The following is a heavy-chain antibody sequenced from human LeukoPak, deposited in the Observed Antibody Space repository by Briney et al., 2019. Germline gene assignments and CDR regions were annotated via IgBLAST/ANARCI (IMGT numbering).Heavy chain of an antibody. CDR1: GFTFSDYS. CDR3: ARRGLIAVAAGAFDI. J-gene: IGHJ3*02. D-gene: IGHD6-19*01. CDR2: IKQDGSEK. V-gene: IGHV3-7*01. Sequence: GGSLRLSCAASGFTFSDYSMNWVRQAPGKGLEWVANIKQDGSEKYYVDSVKGRFTISRDNAKNSLYLQMNSLRAEDTAVYYCARRGLIAVAAGAFDIWGQGTMVTVSS.